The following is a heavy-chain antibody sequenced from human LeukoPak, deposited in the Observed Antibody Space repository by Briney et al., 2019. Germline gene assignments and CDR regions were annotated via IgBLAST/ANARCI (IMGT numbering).Heavy chain of an antibody. V-gene: IGHV1-2*06. J-gene: IGHJ4*02. CDR2: INPNRGGT. D-gene: IGHD3-3*01. CDR3: ARDPAIFGVVSWYYFDY. Sequence: ASVKVSCKASGYTFTGYYMHWGRQAPGQGLEWMGRINPNRGGTKYAQKLQGRVTMTRDTSISTAYMELSRLRSDNTAVYYCARDPAIFGVVSWYYFDYWGQGTLVTVSS. CDR1: GYTFTGYY.